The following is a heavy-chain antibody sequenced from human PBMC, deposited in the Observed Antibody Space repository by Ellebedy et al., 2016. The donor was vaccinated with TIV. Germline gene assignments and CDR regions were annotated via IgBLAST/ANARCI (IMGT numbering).Heavy chain of an antibody. D-gene: IGHD6-19*01. J-gene: IGHJ5*02. CDR1: GFTFNNYA. CDR2: ISGGGGDYT. CDR3: AGFRGEAVAGNWFDP. V-gene: IGHV3-23*01. Sequence: GESLKISCAASGFTFNNYAMSWVRQAPGRGLEWVSAISGGGGDYTHYSDSVKGRFTISRDNSKNTLYLQMNSLRADDTAVYYCAGFRGEAVAGNWFDPWGQGTLVTVSS.